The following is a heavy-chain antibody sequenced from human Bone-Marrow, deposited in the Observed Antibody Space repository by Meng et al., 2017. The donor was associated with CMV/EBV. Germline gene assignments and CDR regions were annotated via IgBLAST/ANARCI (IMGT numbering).Heavy chain of an antibody. D-gene: IGHD5-18*01. V-gene: IGHV4-39*07. Sequence: SETLSLTCTVSGGSISSTTDYWGWIRQPPGTGLEWIGTIYYSGSPYYRPSLESRVTISVDTSKNHFSLKLSSVTAADTAVYYCARDLEVGDTAMVFDYWGQGKLVTVSS. J-gene: IGHJ4*02. CDR2: IYYSGSP. CDR3: ARDLEVGDTAMVFDY. CDR1: GGSISSTTDY.